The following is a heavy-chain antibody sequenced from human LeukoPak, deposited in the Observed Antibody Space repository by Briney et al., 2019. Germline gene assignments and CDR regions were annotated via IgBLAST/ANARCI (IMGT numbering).Heavy chain of an antibody. CDR3: ARRGLFSSRVPYYYYYGMDV. CDR2: ISGSGVST. CDR1: GFTFISYA. V-gene: IGHV3-23*01. J-gene: IGHJ6*02. D-gene: IGHD6-13*01. Sequence: PGGSLRLSCAASGFTFISYAMSWVRQAPGKGLEWVSAISGSGVSTYYADSVKGRFTLSRDNSKNTLYLQMNSLRAEDTAVYYCARRGLFSSRVPYYYYYGMDVWGQGTTVTVSS.